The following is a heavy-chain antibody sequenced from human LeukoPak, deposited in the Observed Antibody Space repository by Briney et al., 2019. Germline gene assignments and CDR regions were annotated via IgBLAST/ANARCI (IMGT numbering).Heavy chain of an antibody. CDR3: AREANGLLWFGELLTESDAFDI. D-gene: IGHD3-10*01. V-gene: IGHV4-39*07. J-gene: IGHJ3*02. CDR1: GGSISSSSYY. Sequence: PSETLSLTCTVSGGSISSSSYYWGWIRQPPGKGLEWIGSIYYSGSTYYNPSLKSRVTISVDTSKNQFSLKLSSVTAADTAVYYCAREANGLLWFGELLTESDAFDIWGQGTMVTVSS. CDR2: IYYSGST.